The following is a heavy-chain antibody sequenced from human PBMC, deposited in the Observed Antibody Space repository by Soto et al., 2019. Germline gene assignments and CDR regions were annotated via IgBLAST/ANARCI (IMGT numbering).Heavy chain of an antibody. CDR1: GYTLKTYG. CDR2: IGAYNGNT. D-gene: IGHD5-12*01. Sequence: ASVKVSCKASGYTLKTYGITWVRQAPGQGLEWMGWIGAYNGNTNYAQKFQGRVTMTTDTSTSTAYMELRSLRSDDTAVYYCARYDYGGNSEYYYGMDVWGQGTTVTVS. J-gene: IGHJ6*02. CDR3: ARYDYGGNSEYYYGMDV. V-gene: IGHV1-18*01.